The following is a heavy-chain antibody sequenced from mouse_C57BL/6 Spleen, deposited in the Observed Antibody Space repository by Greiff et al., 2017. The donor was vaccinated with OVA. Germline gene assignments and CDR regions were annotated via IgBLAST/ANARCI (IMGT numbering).Heavy chain of an antibody. D-gene: IGHD3-1*01. CDR2: IDPSDSYT. CDR1: GYTFTSYW. J-gene: IGHJ3*01. Sequence: QVQLQQSGAELVMPGASVKLSCKASGYTFTSYWMHWVKQRPGQGLEWIGEIDPSDSYTNYNQKFKGKSTLTVDKSSSTAYMQLSSLTSEDSAVYYCARSGWDEAYWGQGTLVTVSA. CDR3: ARSGWDEAY. V-gene: IGHV1-69*01.